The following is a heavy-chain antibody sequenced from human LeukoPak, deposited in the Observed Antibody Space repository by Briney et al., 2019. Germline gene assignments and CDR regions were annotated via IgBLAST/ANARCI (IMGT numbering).Heavy chain of an antibody. D-gene: IGHD6-13*01. Sequence: SETLSLTCTVSGGSNSSGGYYWSWIRQHPGKGLEWIGYIYYSGSTYYNPSLKSRVTISVDTSKNQFSLKLSSVTAADTAVYYCASSLYSSSWSNWFDPWGQGTLVTVSS. CDR2: IYYSGST. CDR3: ASSLYSSSWSNWFDP. CDR1: GGSNSSGGYY. J-gene: IGHJ5*02. V-gene: IGHV4-31*03.